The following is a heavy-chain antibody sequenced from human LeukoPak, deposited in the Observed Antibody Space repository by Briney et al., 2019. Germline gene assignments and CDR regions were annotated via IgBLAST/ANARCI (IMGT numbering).Heavy chain of an antibody. Sequence: GGSLRPSCAASGLTFSSYTMSWVRKAPGKGLEWVSAISGSGGSTYYAHSVKGRFAIPRDNSKNTPYLQINSLRAEATAVYYCAKYMDVWGKGTTVTVSS. CDR1: GLTFSSYT. V-gene: IGHV3-23*01. CDR2: ISGSGGST. CDR3: AKYMDV. J-gene: IGHJ6*03.